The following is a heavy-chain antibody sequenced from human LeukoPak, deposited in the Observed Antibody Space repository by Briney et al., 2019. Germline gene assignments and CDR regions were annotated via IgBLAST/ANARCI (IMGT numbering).Heavy chain of an antibody. Sequence: PGGSLRLSCAASGFTFDDYAMHWVRQTPGKGLEWVSGISWNSGSIGYADSVKGRFTISRDNAKNSLYLQMNSLRAEDTALYYCAKDHIAVAAYYYYGMDVWGQGTTVTVSS. CDR3: AKDHIAVAAYYYYGMDV. CDR1: GFTFDDYA. D-gene: IGHD6-19*01. CDR2: ISWNSGSI. J-gene: IGHJ6*02. V-gene: IGHV3-9*01.